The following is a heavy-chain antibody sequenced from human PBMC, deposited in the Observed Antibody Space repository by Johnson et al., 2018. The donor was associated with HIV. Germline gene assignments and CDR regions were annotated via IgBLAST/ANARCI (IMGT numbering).Heavy chain of an antibody. CDR1: GFTFSNYV. CDR2: ILYDGSKQ. CDR3: AKDKDAFDI. J-gene: IGHJ3*02. V-gene: IGHV3-30*18. Sequence: QVQLVESGGGVVQPGRSLRLSCAGTGFTFSNYVLHWVRQAPGKGLEWVAFILYDGSKQFYVDSVQGRFTISRDNSKNTLYLQMNSLRAEDTGVYFCAKDKDAFDIWGQGTMVTVSS.